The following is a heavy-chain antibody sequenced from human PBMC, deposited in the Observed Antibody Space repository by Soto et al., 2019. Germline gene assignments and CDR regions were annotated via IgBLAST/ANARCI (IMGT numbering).Heavy chain of an antibody. CDR1: GYTFTSYG. CDR3: ERETDEGVGRGGWRPGGRDA. J-gene: IGHJ6*02. V-gene: IGHV1-18*01. Sequence: QVQLVQSGAAVKKPGASVKVTCKASGYTFTSYGISWVRQAPGQGLEWMGWISAYNGNTNYAQKLQGRVTMTTDTTTSPAAVELRSRRSDDTAGYDWERETDEGVGRGGWRPGGRDAWVQGTTVTVS. CDR2: ISAYNGNT. D-gene: IGHD3-16*01.